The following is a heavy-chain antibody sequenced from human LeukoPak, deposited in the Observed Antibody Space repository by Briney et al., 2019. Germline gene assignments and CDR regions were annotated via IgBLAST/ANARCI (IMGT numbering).Heavy chain of an antibody. J-gene: IGHJ3*02. CDR3: ASGGAVAASRGAFDI. CDR1: GGSFSGYY. Sequence: ASETLSLTCAVYGGSFSGYYWSWIRQPLGKGLEWIGEINHSGSTNYNPSLKSRVTISVDTSKNQFSLKLSSVTAADTAVYYCASGGAVAASRGAFDIWGQGTMVTVSS. D-gene: IGHD6-19*01. CDR2: INHSGST. V-gene: IGHV4-34*01.